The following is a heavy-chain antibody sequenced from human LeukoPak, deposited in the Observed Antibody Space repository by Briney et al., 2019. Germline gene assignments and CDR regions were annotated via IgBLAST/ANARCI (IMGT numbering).Heavy chain of an antibody. CDR1: GGSLSSSSYY. D-gene: IGHD6-19*01. J-gene: IGHJ5*02. Sequence: SETLSLTCTVSGGSLSSSSYYWSWIRQPPGKGLEWIGSIYYSGSTYYNPSLKSRVTISVDTSKDQFSLKLSSVTAADTAVYYCARYSSGWYSGFDPWGQGTLVTVSS. CDR3: ARYSSGWYSGFDP. CDR2: IYYSGST. V-gene: IGHV4-39*01.